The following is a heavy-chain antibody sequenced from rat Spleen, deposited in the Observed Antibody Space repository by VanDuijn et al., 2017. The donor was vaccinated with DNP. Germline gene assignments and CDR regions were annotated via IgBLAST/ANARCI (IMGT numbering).Heavy chain of an antibody. D-gene: IGHD4-3*01. CDR2: ISYEGSST. V-gene: IGHV5-22*01. CDR3: ARMDSELYAMDA. CDR1: GFTFSDYY. J-gene: IGHJ4*01. Sequence: EVQLVESGGGLVQPGRSLKLSCAASGFTFSDYYMAWVRQAPKKGLEWVASISYEGSSTYYGDSVKGRFTISRDNAKSTLYLQMNSLRSEDTATYYCARMDSELYAMDAWGQGTSVTVSS.